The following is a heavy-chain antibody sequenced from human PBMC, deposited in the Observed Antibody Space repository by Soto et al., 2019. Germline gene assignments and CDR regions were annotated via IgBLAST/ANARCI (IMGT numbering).Heavy chain of an antibody. CDR3: AREGVGATRSRHYYYYGMDV. V-gene: IGHV3-30-3*01. CDR1: GFTFSSYA. CDR2: ISYDGSNK. D-gene: IGHD1-26*01. J-gene: IGHJ6*02. Sequence: ESGGGVVQPGRSLRLSCAASGFTFSSYAMHWVRQAPGKGLEWVAVISYDGSNKYYADSVKGRFTISRDNSKNTLYLQMNSLRAEDTAVYYCAREGVGATRSRHYYYYGMDVWGQGTTVTVSS.